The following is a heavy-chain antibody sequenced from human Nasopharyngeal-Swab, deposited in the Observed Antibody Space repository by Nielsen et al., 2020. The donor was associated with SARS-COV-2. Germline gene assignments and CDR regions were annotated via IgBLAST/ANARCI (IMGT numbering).Heavy chain of an antibody. Sequence: LETLSLTCTVSGGSISSSSYYWGWIRQPPGKGLEWIGSIYYSGSTYYNPSLKSRVTISVDTSKNQFSLKLSSVTAADTAVYYCARESPPDWYFDLWGRGTLVTVSS. CDR3: ARESPPDWYFDL. J-gene: IGHJ2*01. CDR2: IYYSGST. CDR1: GGSISSSSYY. V-gene: IGHV4-39*07.